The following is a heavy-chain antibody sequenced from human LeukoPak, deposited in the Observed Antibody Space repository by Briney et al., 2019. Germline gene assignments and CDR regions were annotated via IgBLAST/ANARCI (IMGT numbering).Heavy chain of an antibody. CDR3: AHRPRGAAAGSFDY. Sequence: KMSGPTLVNPTQTLTLTCTFSGFSPSTSGVGVGWIRQPPGKALEWLALIYWDDDKHYSPSLKSRLTITKDTSKNQVVLTMTNMDPVDTATYYCAHRPRGAAAGSFDYWGQGTLVTVSS. CDR1: GFSPSTSGVG. D-gene: IGHD6-13*01. V-gene: IGHV2-5*02. CDR2: IYWDDDK. J-gene: IGHJ4*02.